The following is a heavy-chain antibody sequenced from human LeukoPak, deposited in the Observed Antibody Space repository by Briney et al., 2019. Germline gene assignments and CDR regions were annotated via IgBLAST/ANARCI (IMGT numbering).Heavy chain of an antibody. V-gene: IGHV3-11*06. CDR1: GFTFSDYY. CDR2: ISSSSSYI. J-gene: IGHJ4*02. CDR3: ARDRIAAGHDY. Sequence: PGGSLRLSCAASGFTFSDYYMSWIRQAPGKGLEWVSSISSSSSYIYYADSVKGRFTISRDNAKNSLYLQMNNLRAEDTAVYYCARDRIAAGHDYWGQGTLVTVSS. D-gene: IGHD6-13*01.